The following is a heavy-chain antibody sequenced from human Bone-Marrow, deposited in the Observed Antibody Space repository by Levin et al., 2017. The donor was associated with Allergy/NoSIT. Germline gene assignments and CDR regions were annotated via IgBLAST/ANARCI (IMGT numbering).Heavy chain of an antibody. CDR3: AKASGLGYCSSTSCYNHPTNYYYMDG. D-gene: IGHD2-2*02. Sequence: TGGSLRLSCAASGFTFDDYAMHWVRQAPGKGLEWVSGISWNSGSIGYADSVKGRFTISRDNAKNSLYLQMNSLRAEDTALYYCAKASGLGYCSSTSCYNHPTNYYYMDGWGKGTTVTVSS. V-gene: IGHV3-9*01. CDR2: ISWNSGSI. CDR1: GFTFDDYA. J-gene: IGHJ6*03.